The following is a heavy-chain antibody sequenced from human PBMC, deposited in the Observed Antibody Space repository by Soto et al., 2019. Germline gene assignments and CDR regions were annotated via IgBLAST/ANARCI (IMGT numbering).Heavy chain of an antibody. D-gene: IGHD3-22*01. Sequence: SETLSLTCVVYGGSFNDYYWNWIRQPPGKGLEWIGEINHSGSINYNPSLKSRVTISVDTSKNQFSLKLSSVTAADTAVYYCARGAYYDTSGYYPGWFDPWGQGTLVTVSS. CDR3: ARGAYYDTSGYYPGWFDP. CDR1: GGSFNDYY. V-gene: IGHV4-34*01. CDR2: INHSGSI. J-gene: IGHJ5*02.